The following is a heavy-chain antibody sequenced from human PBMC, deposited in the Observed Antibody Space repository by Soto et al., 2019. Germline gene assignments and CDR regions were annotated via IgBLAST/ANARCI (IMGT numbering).Heavy chain of an antibody. CDR1: GFSFSPSG. Sequence: LVESGGGVAQPGRSLRLSCTTSGFSFSPSGMHWVRQAPGKGLEWVGIIWNDGSTTHYADSVKGRFTISRDNSKNTLYLQMNRLRDEDTAVYYCARDGSHYDVDYWGQGTLVTVSS. D-gene: IGHD4-4*01. CDR3: ARDGSHYDVDY. CDR2: IWNDGSTT. V-gene: IGHV3-33*01. J-gene: IGHJ4*02.